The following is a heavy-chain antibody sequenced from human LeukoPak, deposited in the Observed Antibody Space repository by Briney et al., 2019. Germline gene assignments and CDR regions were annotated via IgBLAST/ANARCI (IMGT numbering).Heavy chain of an antibody. CDR2: INPNSGCT. D-gene: IGHD1-26*01. V-gene: IGHV1-2*02. Sequence: ASVKLSCKASGYTFTGYYMHWVRQAPGQGLEWMGWINPNSGCTNYAQKFQGRVTMTRDTSISTAYMELSRLRSDDTTVYYCAAVVQVGTLSVYCGQGTLVTVSS. CDR1: GYTFTGYY. CDR3: AAVVQVGTLSVY. J-gene: IGHJ4*02.